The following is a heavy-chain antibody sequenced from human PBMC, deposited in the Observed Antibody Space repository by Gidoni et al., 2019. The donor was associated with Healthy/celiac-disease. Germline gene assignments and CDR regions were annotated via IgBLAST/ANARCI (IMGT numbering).Heavy chain of an antibody. J-gene: IGHJ4*02. D-gene: IGHD3-10*01. CDR3: AREVAYGSGSYYNDFDY. CDR1: GGSCSGYY. CDR2: INHSGST. Sequence: QVQLQQWGAGLWKPSETLSLTCAVYGGSCSGYYWSWIRQPPGKGLEWIGEINHSGSTNYNPSLKSRVTISVDTSKNQFSLKLSSVTAADTAVYYCAREVAYGSGSYYNDFDYWGQGTLVTVSS. V-gene: IGHV4-34*01.